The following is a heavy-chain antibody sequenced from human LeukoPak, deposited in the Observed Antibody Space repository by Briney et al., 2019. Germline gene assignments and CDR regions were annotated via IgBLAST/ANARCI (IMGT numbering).Heavy chain of an antibody. Sequence: GGSLRLSCAASGFTFSSYRMNWLRQAPGKGLEWVSYISGSSSIIYYADSVTGRFTISTDNAKSSLYLEMNSLRAEDTAVYYCARGEGGPSGAFDIWGQGTMVTVSS. CDR1: GFTFSSYR. J-gene: IGHJ3*02. V-gene: IGHV3-48*04. D-gene: IGHD3-16*01. CDR3: ARGEGGPSGAFDI. CDR2: ISGSSSII.